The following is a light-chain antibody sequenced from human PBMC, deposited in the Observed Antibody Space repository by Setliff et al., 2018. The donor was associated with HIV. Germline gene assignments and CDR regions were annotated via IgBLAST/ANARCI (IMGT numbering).Light chain of an antibody. Sequence: SYELTQPPSVSVAPGKTARITCGGNDIGSKSVHWYQQKPGQAPVLVIYYDSDRPSGIPERFSGCNSGNTATLTISRVEAGDEGDYYCKVWDTSSDHPGFGTGTNATVL. CDR1: DIGSKS. CDR2: YDS. V-gene: IGLV3-21*04. J-gene: IGLJ1*01. CDR3: KVWDTSSDHPG.